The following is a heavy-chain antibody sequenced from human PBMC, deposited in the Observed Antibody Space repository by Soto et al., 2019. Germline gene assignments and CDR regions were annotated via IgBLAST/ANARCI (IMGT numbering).Heavy chain of an antibody. J-gene: IGHJ4*02. Sequence: QLQLQESGSGLVKPSQTLSLTCAVSGGSISSGGYSWSWIRQPPGKGREWIGYIYHSGSTYYNPSLKSRVTISVDRSKNQCSLKLSSVTAADTAVYYCARENNVLPGGYFDYWGQGTLVTVSS. D-gene: IGHD3-10*01. CDR3: ARENNVLPGGYFDY. CDR1: GGSISSGGYS. V-gene: IGHV4-30-2*01. CDR2: IYHSGST.